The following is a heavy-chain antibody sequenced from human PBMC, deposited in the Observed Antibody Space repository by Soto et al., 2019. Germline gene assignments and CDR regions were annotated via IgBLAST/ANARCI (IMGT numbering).Heavy chain of an antibody. CDR2: FRTSGDGGTT. D-gene: IGHD3-10*01. CDR3: AKKVNSGPGSQYFDY. CDR1: GFTFSSYS. V-gene: IGHV3-23*01. Sequence: GGSLRLSCAASGFTFSSYSMSWVRQSPGKGLEWVSGFRTSGDGGTTYYADSVKGRFTISRDNSKNMLFLQMNSLRAEDTAIYYCAKKVNSGPGSQYFDYWGQGTLVTVSS. J-gene: IGHJ4*02.